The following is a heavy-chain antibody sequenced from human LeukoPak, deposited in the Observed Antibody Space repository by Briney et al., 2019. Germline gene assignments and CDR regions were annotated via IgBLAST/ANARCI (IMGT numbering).Heavy chain of an antibody. D-gene: IGHD3-10*01. V-gene: IGHV3-15*01. J-gene: IGHJ4*02. CDR1: GFTFSNAW. CDR3: TTGPYDYGSGTYYH. CDR2: IKSKTDGGTT. Sequence: GSLRLSCAASGFTFSNAWMSWVRQAPGEGLEWVGRIKSKTDGGTTDYAAPVKGRSTISRDDSKNTLYVQMNSLKTEDTAVYYCTTGPYDYGSGTYYHWGQGTLVTVSS.